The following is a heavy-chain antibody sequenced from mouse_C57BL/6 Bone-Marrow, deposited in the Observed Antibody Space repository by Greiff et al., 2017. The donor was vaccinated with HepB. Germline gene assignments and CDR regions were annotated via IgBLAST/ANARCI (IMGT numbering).Heavy chain of an antibody. V-gene: IGHV1-54*01. CDR3: ARSFTT. J-gene: IGHJ3*02. Sequence: VQLVESGAELVRPGTSVKVSCKASGYAFTNYLIEWVKQRPGQGLEWIGVINPGSGGTNYNEKFKGKATLTADKSSSTAYMQLNSLTSEDSAVYFCARSFTTWGQGTLVTVSA. CDR1: GYAFTNYL. CDR2: INPGSGGT. D-gene: IGHD1-1*01.